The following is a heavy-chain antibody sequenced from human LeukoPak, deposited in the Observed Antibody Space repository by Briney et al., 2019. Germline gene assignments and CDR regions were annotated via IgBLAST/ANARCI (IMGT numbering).Heavy chain of an antibody. D-gene: IGHD6-19*01. V-gene: IGHV3-30-3*01. CDR3: ARDPVQAGYSSGWDYFDY. CDR2: ISYDGSNK. J-gene: IGHJ4*02. Sequence: PGGSLRLSCAASGFTFSSYTMHWVRQAPGKGLEWVAVISYDGSNKYHADSVKGRFTISRDNSKNTLYLQMNSLRAEDTAVYYCARDPVQAGYSSGWDYFDYWGQGTLVTVSS. CDR1: GFTFSSYT.